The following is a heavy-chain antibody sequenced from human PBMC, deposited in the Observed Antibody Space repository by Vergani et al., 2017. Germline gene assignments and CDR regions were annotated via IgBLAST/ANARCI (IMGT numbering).Heavy chain of an antibody. D-gene: IGHD3-16*01. CDR3: ARHESGHYDASYYGLDV. Sequence: QLQLHKSGPGLVKPSETLSLTCTLSGGSISSSSHFWGWLRQTPGRGREWIGSIYYTGTAYYNPPLKSRVSITVDASKNQFSLKLSSVTAAASAVYYCARHESGHYDASYYGLDVWGQGTTVTVSS. CDR2: IYYTGTA. V-gene: IGHV4-39*01. J-gene: IGHJ6*02. CDR1: GGSISSSSHF.